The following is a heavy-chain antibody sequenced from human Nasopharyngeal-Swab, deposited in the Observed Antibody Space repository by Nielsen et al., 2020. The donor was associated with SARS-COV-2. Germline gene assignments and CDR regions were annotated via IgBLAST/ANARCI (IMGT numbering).Heavy chain of an antibody. CDR1: GFTFSSYA. Sequence: GESLKISCAASGFTFSSYAMSWVRQAPGRGLEWVSHISVDGRSTYHADSVRGRFTISRDNSKSTLYLQTNSLRADDTALYYCADPPFSEYWGQGTLVTVSS. CDR3: ADPPFSEY. J-gene: IGHJ4*02. CDR2: ISVDGRST. V-gene: IGHV3-23*01.